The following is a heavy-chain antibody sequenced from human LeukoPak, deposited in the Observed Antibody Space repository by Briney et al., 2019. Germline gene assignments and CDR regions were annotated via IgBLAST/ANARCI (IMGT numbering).Heavy chain of an antibody. CDR1: GFTFSSYG. CDR2: TSYDGSNK. CDR3: TKGTIWLPFDY. J-gene: IGHJ4*02. D-gene: IGHD5-18*01. Sequence: AGGSLRLSCAASGFTFSSYGIHWVRQAPGKGLEWVAATSYDGSNKHYADSVKGRFIISRDNSKNTVYLQMNSLRAEDTAVYYCTKGTIWLPFDYWGQGTLVTVSS. V-gene: IGHV3-30*18.